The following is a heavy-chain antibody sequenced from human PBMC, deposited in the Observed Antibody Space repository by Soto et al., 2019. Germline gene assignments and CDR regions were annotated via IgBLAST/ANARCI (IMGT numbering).Heavy chain of an antibody. D-gene: IGHD3-3*01. V-gene: IGHV1-8*01. J-gene: IGHJ6*02. CDR1: GYTFTSYD. CDR3: ARAPALITFFGVVITPLGYYYGMDV. CDR2: MNPNSGNT. Sequence: ASVKVSCKASGYTFTSYDINWVRQATGQGLEWMGWMNPNSGNTGYAQKFQGRVTMTRNTSISTAYMELSSLRSEDTAVYYCARAPALITFFGVVITPLGYYYGMDVWGQGTTVTVSS.